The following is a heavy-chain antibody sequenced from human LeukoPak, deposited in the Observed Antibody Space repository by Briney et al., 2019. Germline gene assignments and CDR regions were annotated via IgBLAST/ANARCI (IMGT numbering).Heavy chain of an antibody. Sequence: SETLSLTCTVSEDSITMYYWTWIRQPPGKGLEGKGEINHSGSTNHNPSLKSRVDLSVDTSKTQFSLTLSSVPAADTAVYYCARGRRKQQPRSPKYNWFDPWGQGTLVTVSS. CDR1: EDSITMYY. D-gene: IGHD6-13*01. CDR3: ARGRRKQQPRSPKYNWFDP. J-gene: IGHJ5*02. V-gene: IGHV4-34*01. CDR2: INHSGST.